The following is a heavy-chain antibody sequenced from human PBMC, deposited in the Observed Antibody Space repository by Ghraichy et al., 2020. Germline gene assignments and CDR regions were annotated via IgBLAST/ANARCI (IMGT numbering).Heavy chain of an antibody. Sequence: SVKVSCKASGGTFSSYAISWVRQAPGQGLEWMGGIIPIFGTANYAKKFQGSVTITADESTSTAYMELSSLRSEDTAVYYWAGDITGTERDYWGQGTLVTVSS. CDR3: AGDITGTERDY. CDR1: GGTFSSYA. V-gene: IGHV1-69*13. CDR2: IIPIFGTA. J-gene: IGHJ4*02. D-gene: IGHD1-20*01.